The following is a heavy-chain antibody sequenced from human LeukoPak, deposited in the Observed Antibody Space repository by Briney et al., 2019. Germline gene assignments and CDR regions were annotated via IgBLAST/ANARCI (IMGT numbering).Heavy chain of an antibody. Sequence: SETPSLTCTVSGGSISGYYWSWFRQPPGKGPEWIGTLYYSGSTNYNPSLKSRVTVSVDTSKNQFSLKLSSVTAADTAVYYCARANYFDYWGQGTLVTVSS. CDR3: ARANYFDY. J-gene: IGHJ4*02. CDR1: GGSISGYY. CDR2: LYYSGST. V-gene: IGHV4-59*01.